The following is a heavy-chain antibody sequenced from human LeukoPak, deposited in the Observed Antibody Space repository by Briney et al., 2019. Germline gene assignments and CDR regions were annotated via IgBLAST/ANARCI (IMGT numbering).Heavy chain of an antibody. CDR2: IGISSGNT. CDR3: ARDHRYAFDN. V-gene: IGHV3-48*01. Sequence: GGSLRLSCAASGFNFIDYSTNWVRQAPGKGLEWISYIGISSGNTKYADSVKGRFTISRDKARNSLYLQMNSLRVEDTAVYYCARDHRYAFDNWGHGTLVTVSS. D-gene: IGHD5-12*01. J-gene: IGHJ4*01. CDR1: GFNFIDYS.